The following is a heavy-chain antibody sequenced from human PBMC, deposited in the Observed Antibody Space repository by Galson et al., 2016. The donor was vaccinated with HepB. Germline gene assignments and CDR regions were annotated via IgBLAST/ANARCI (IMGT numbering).Heavy chain of an antibody. CDR3: AEARDVEVPCGSRTFDP. J-gene: IGHJ5*02. CDR1: GFTVSGNY. CDR2: IYSGGGT. V-gene: IGHV3-53*01. Sequence: SLRLSCAASGFTVSGNYLTWVRQAPGRAPECVSIIYSGGGTYYADSVKGRFTISRDSSKNTMYLQMNSLGVEDTAVYYCAEARDVEVPCGSRTFDPWGQGTLVTVSS. D-gene: IGHD2-2*01.